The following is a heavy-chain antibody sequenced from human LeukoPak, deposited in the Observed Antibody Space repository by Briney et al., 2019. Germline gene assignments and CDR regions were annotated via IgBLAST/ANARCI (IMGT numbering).Heavy chain of an antibody. CDR1: GFTFRHYA. D-gene: IGHD2-15*01. CDR3: AKDVSVAGANPYHWFDP. V-gene: IGHV3-23*01. Sequence: GGSLRLSCAASGFTFRHYAMSWVRQAPGKGLEWVSVISGSGGSTCDADSVKGRFTISRDNSKNTLYLQMNSLRVEDTAVYFCAKDVSVAGANPYHWFDPWGQGTLVTVSS. J-gene: IGHJ5*02. CDR2: ISGSGGST.